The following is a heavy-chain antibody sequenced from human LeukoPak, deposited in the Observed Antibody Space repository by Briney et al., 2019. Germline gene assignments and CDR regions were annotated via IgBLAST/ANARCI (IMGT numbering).Heavy chain of an antibody. CDR2: IHSSGST. V-gene: IGHV4-39*01. Sequence: SETPSPTRTVSGGFISSSNNYWGWVRQPPGEGVEWIGAIHSSGSTTYYNPSLKSRLTISVDTSKNQFSLKLSSVTAADTAVYYCARHEEEDGYNAKTIDSWGQGTLVTVSS. CDR3: ARHEEEDGYNAKTIDS. J-gene: IGHJ4*02. CDR1: GGFISSSNNY. D-gene: IGHD5-24*01.